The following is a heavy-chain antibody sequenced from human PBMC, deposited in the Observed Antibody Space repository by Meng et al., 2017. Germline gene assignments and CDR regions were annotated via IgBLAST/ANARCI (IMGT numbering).Heavy chain of an antibody. V-gene: IGHV1-69*02. J-gene: IGHJ6*02. CDR2: IIPILGIA. CDR3: ARVGVTTEQETYYYYGMDV. Sequence: SVKVSCKASGGTFSSYTISWGRQAPGQGLEWMGRIIPILGIANYAQKFQGRVTITADKSTSTAYMELSSLRSEDTAVYYCARVGVTTEQETYYYYGMDVWGQGTTVTVSS. D-gene: IGHD4-17*01. CDR1: GGTFSSYT.